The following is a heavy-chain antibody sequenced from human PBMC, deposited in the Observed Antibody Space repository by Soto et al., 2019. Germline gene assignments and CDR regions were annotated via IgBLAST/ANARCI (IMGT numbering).Heavy chain of an antibody. CDR3: AREDGVVGATSAFDY. Sequence: LRLSCAASGFTLTTYTMNWVRQAPGMGLEWVSSINGRGNYKYYTDSVEGRFTISRDNAQNSLYLQMNSLRAEDTAVYYCAREDGVVGATSAFDYWGQGTLVTVSS. V-gene: IGHV3-21*01. CDR1: GFTLTTYT. D-gene: IGHD1-26*01. CDR2: INGRGNYK. J-gene: IGHJ4*02.